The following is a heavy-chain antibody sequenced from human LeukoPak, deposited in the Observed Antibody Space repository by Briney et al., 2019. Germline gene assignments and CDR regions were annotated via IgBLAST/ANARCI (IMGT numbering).Heavy chain of an antibody. CDR2: ISSSSSYI. V-gene: IGHV3-21*01. J-gene: IGHJ4*02. Sequence: GGSLRLSCAASGFTFSSYSMNCVRQAPGKGLEWVSSISSSSSYIYYADSVKGRFTISRDNAKNSLYLQMNSLRAEDTAVYYCARGIIVGAIGFDYWGQGTLVTVSS. D-gene: IGHD1-26*01. CDR3: ARGIIVGAIGFDY. CDR1: GFTFSSYS.